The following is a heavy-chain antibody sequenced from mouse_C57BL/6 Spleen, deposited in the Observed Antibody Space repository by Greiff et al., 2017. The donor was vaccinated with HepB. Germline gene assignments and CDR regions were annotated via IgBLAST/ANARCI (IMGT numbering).Heavy chain of an antibody. CDR2: ISSGSSTI. CDR1: GFTFSDYG. V-gene: IGHV5-17*01. CDR3: ARGAFNSRGWFAY. D-gene: IGHD1-3*01. Sequence: EVQGVESGGGLVKPGGSLKLSCAASGFTFSDYGMHWVRQAPEKGLEWVAYISSGSSTIYYADTVKGRFTISRDNAKNTLFLQMTRLRSEATAMYYCARGAFNSRGWFAYWGQGTLVTVSA. J-gene: IGHJ3*01.